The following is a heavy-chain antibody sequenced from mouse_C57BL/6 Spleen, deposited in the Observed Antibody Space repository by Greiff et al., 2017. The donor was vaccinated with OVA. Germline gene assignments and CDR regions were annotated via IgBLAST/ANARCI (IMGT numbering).Heavy chain of an antibody. CDR1: GYSITSGYY. CDR3: ARVIVAKAMDY. V-gene: IGHV3-6*01. Sequence: VQLKESGPGLVKPSQSLSLTCSVTGYSITSGYYWNWIRQFPGNKLEWMGYISYDGSNNYNPSLKNRISITRDTSKNQFFLKLNSVTTEDTATYYCARVIVAKAMDYWGQGTSVTVSS. J-gene: IGHJ4*01. CDR2: ISYDGSN. D-gene: IGHD1-1*01.